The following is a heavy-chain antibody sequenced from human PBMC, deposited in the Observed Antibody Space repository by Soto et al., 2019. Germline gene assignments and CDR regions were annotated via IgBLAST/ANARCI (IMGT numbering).Heavy chain of an antibody. CDR2: INPSGGTA. CDR1: GYAFTSYY. CDR3: ARDFPGNF. J-gene: IGHJ4*02. Sequence: QVQLVQSVAEVKKPGASVKVSCKASGYAFTSYYIHWVRQAPGQGFEWMGMINPSGGTASYAPRFQDRVTMTWDTSTSTVYVDLSSLRSEDTAVYYCARDFPGNFWGQGTLVTVSS. V-gene: IGHV1-46*01.